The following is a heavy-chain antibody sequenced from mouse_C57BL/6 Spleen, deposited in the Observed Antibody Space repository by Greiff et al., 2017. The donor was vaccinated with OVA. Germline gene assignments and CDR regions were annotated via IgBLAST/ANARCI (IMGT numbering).Heavy chain of an antibody. J-gene: IGHJ3*01. Sequence: DVKLQESGPGLVKPSQSLSLTCSVTGYSITSGYYWNWIRQFPGNKLEWMGYISYDGSNNYNPSLQNRISITRDTSKNQFFLKLNSVTTEDTATYYCARARSSTAQAPFAYWGQGTLVTVSA. CDR3: ARARSSTAQAPFAY. D-gene: IGHD3-2*02. CDR2: ISYDGSN. CDR1: GYSITSGYY. V-gene: IGHV3-6*01.